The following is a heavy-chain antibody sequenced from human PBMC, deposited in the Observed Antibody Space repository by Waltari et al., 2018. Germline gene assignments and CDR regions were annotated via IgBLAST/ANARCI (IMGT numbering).Heavy chain of an antibody. CDR2: IYFTGST. V-gene: IGHV4-39*01. Sequence: QLHLQLSGPGLVKPSETLHLTCAVSGTSVTTTSYFWGWIRQTPGKGLEWIGRIYFTGSTYYNPSLKSRVTISIDTSTNQFSLNLRSVTAADTAVYYCARGIWQQLAHFDSWGQGTLVTVSS. CDR3: ARGIWQQLAHFDS. CDR1: GTSVTTTSYF. D-gene: IGHD6-13*01. J-gene: IGHJ4*02.